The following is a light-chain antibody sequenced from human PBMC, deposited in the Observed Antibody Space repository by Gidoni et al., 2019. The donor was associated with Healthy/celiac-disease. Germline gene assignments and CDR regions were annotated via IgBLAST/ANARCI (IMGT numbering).Light chain of an antibody. V-gene: IGKV1-5*01. J-gene: IGKJ4*01. CDR2: DAS. Sequence: IQVTQSPSTLSASVGDRVTITCRASQSISSWLAWYQQKPGKAPKLLIYDASSLESGVPSRFSVSVSGTEFTLTISGLQPYDFATYDFQRYESYSPLTFGGGTKVEIK. CDR1: QSISSW. CDR3: QRYESYSPLT.